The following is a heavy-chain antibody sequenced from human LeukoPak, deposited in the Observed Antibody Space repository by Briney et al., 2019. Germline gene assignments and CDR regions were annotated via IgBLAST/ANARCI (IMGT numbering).Heavy chain of an antibody. CDR3: ARESYSSGSERYYYFDY. J-gene: IGHJ4*02. CDR2: IHTNGNT. V-gene: IGHV3-53*01. D-gene: IGHD6-19*01. Sequence: GGSLRLSCAASGLIVSSNYMTWVRQAPGKGLEWVSIIHTNGNTYYADSVKGRFTISRDNSKNTLYLQMNSLRTEDTAVYYCARESYSSGSERYYYFDYWGQGTLVTVSS. CDR1: GLIVSSNY.